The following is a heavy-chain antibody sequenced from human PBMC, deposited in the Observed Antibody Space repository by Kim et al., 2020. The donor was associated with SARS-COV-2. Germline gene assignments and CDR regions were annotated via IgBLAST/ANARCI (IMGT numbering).Heavy chain of an antibody. Sequence: GGSLRLSCAASGFTFSSYAMHWVRQAPGKGLEWVAVISYDGSNKYYADSVKGRFTISRDNSKNTLYLQMNSLRAEDTAVYYCAREGIGGSYYGDYYYCGMDVCGQGTTVTVS. CDR2: ISYDGSNK. CDR3: AREGIGGSYYGDYYYCGMDV. J-gene: IGHJ6*02. V-gene: IGHV3-30*04. CDR1: GFTFSSYA. D-gene: IGHD1-26*01.